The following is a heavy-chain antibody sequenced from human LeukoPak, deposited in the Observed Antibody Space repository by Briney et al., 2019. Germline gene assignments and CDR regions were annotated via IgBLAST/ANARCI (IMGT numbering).Heavy chain of an antibody. CDR1: GYTFTSYD. Sequence: VASVKVSCEASGYTFTSYDINWVRQATGQGLEWMGWMNPNSGNTGYAQKFQGRVTMTRNTSISTAYMELSSLRSEDTAVYYCARGIAAAGTTIWFDPWGQGTLVTVSS. J-gene: IGHJ5*02. D-gene: IGHD6-13*01. CDR3: ARGIAAAGTTIWFDP. CDR2: MNPNSGNT. V-gene: IGHV1-8*01.